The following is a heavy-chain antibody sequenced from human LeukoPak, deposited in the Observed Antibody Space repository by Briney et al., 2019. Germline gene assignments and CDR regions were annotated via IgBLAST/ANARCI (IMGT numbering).Heavy chain of an antibody. J-gene: IGHJ4*02. CDR2: INPNSGGT. D-gene: IGHD3-22*01. CDR1: GYTFTSYG. CDR3: AGAGDSSNWYSDY. V-gene: IGHV1-2*02. Sequence: ASVKVSCKASGYTFTSYGISWVRQAPGQGLEWMGWINPNSGGTNYAQKFQGRVTMTRDTSISTAYMELSRLRSDDTAMYYCAGAGDSSNWYSDYWGQGTLVTVSS.